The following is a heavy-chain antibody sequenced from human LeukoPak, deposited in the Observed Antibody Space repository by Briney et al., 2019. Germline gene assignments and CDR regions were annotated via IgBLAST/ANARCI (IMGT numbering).Heavy chain of an antibody. Sequence: GESLKISCKGSGYSFTTYWIGWVRQMPGKGLEWVGIIYPGDSETRYSPSFQGQVTISADKSISTAYLQWSSLKASDTAMYYCARRVLYSSSWYPDNWFDPWGQGTLVTVSS. CDR1: GYSFTTYW. CDR2: IYPGDSET. CDR3: ARRVLYSSSWYPDNWFDP. V-gene: IGHV5-51*01. D-gene: IGHD6-13*01. J-gene: IGHJ5*02.